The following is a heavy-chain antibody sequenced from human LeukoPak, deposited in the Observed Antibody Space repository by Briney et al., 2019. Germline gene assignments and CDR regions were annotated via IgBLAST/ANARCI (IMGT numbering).Heavy chain of an antibody. Sequence: PGGSLRLSCAASGFTFSSYAMSWVRQAPGKGLEWVSAISGSGGGTYYADSVKGRFTISRDNSKNTLYLQMSSLRPEDAAMYYCAKSSQLGIRLAFDYWGQGTLVTVSS. D-gene: IGHD7-27*01. CDR1: GFTFSSYA. CDR3: AKSSQLGIRLAFDY. CDR2: ISGSGGGT. J-gene: IGHJ4*02. V-gene: IGHV3-23*01.